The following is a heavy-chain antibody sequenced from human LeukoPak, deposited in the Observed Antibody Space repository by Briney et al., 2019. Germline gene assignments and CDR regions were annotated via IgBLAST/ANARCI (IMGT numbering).Heavy chain of an antibody. CDR2: IYYSGST. D-gene: IGHD3-22*01. Sequence: PSETLSLTCTVSGGSISSSSYYWGWIRQPPGEGLEWIGSIYYSGSTYYNPSLKSRVTISVDTSKNQFSLKLSSVTAADTAVYYCARLSIGVTMIVVAQDNAFDIWGQGTMVTVSS. CDR1: GGSISSSSYY. V-gene: IGHV4-39*01. J-gene: IGHJ3*02. CDR3: ARLSIGVTMIVVAQDNAFDI.